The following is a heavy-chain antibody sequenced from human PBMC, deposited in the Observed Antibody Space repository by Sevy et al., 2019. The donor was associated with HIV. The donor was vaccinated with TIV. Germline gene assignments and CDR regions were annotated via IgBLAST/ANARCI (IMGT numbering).Heavy chain of an antibody. CDR2: ISGSDGSGDKP. CDR3: ASKYDSSGYFDY. D-gene: IGHD3-22*01. V-gene: IGHV3-23*01. J-gene: IGHJ4*02. Sequence: GGSLRLSCAASGFTFSNYAMNWVRQAPGKGLEWVSGISGSDGSGDKPNYANSVKGRFTISRDDFKNSLYLQLNSLRYEDTAIYYCASKYDSSGYFDYWGQGTLVTVSS. CDR1: GFTFSNYA.